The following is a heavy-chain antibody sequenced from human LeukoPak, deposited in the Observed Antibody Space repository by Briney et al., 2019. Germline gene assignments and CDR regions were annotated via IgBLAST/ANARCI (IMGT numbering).Heavy chain of an antibody. CDR1: GYTFTGYY. Sequence: ASVKVSCKASGYTFTGYYMHWVRQAPGHYAQKFQGRVTMTRDTSISTAYMELSRLTSDDTAVYYCARDAIVRDYSISDYWGQGTLVTVSS. D-gene: IGHD4-11*01. CDR3: ARDAIVRDYSISDY. V-gene: IGHV1-2*02. J-gene: IGHJ4*02.